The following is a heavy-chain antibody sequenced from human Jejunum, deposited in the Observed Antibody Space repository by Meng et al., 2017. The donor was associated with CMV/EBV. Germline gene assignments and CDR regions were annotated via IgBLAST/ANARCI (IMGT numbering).Heavy chain of an antibody. V-gene: IGHV5-51*01. CDR2: IFPGDSDT. CDR1: GYRFGIDW. CDR3: ARHMIRGVDFDS. Sequence: GAGYRFGIDWTAWVRQKPGKGLEYMGMIFPGDSDTRYSPSFEGQVTISADKSINTAYLQWSSLKASDTAMYYCARHMIRGVDFDSWGQGTLVTVSS. J-gene: IGHJ4*02. D-gene: IGHD3-10*01.